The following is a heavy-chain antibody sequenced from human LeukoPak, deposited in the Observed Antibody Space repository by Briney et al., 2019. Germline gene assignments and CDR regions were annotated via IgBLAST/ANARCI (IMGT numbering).Heavy chain of an antibody. D-gene: IGHD3-22*01. V-gene: IGHV4-31*03. J-gene: IGHJ4*01. CDR1: GGSISGGGGYY. CDR3: ARRGSGSGYNGVSGFDY. Sequence: SETLSLTCTVSGGSISGGGGYYWSWIRQRPGKGLEWIGYIYYSGNTYYSPSLRSRVTISVDKSKNQFSLKLNSVTAADTAVYYCARRGSGSGYNGVSGFDYWGQGTLVTVSS. CDR2: IYYSGNT.